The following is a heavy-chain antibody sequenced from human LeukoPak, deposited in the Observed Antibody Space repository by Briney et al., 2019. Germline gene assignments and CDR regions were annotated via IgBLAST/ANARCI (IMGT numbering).Heavy chain of an antibody. V-gene: IGHV4-34*01. CDR2: INHSGST. CDR3: ARINYDYVWGSYPLYYFDY. D-gene: IGHD3-16*01. J-gene: IGHJ4*02. Sequence: PSETLSLTCAVYGGSFSGYYWSWIRQPPGKGLEWIGEINHSGSTNYNPSLKSRVTISVDTSKNQFSLKLSSVTAAGTAVYYCARINYDYVWGSYPLYYFDYWGQGTLVTVSS. CDR1: GGSFSGYY.